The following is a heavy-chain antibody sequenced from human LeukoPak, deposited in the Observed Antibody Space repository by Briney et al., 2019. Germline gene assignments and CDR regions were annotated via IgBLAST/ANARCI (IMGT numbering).Heavy chain of an antibody. D-gene: IGHD2-21*02. CDR3: ARDIVVVTAPLINDAFDI. V-gene: IGHV3-30-3*01. Sequence: RGSLRLSCAASGFTFSSYAMHWVRQAPGKGLEWVAVISYDGSNKYYADSVKGRFTISRDNSKNTLYLQTNSLRAEDTAVYYCARDIVVVTAPLINDAFDIWGQGTMVTVSS. CDR1: GFTFSSYA. CDR2: ISYDGSNK. J-gene: IGHJ3*02.